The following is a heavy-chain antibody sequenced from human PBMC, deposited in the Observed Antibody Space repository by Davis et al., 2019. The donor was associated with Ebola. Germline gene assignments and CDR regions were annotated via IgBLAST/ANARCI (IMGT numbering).Heavy chain of an antibody. CDR1: GFTFSSYW. D-gene: IGHD2-2*01. CDR2: INSDGSST. Sequence: GESLKISCAAYGFTFSSYWMHWVRQAPGKGLVWVSRINSDGSSTSYADSVKGRFTISRDNAKNTLYLQMNSLRAEDTAVYYCARDDHCSSTSCFMYYYYGMDVWGKGTTVTVSS. J-gene: IGHJ6*04. V-gene: IGHV3-74*01. CDR3: ARDDHCSSTSCFMYYYYGMDV.